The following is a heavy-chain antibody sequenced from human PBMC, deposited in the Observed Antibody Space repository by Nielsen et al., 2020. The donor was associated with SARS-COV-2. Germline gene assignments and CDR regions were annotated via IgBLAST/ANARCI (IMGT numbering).Heavy chain of an antibody. V-gene: IGHV3-9*01. J-gene: IGHJ2*01. D-gene: IGHD6-13*01. CDR1: GFTFDDYA. Sequence: SLKISCAASGFTFDDYAMHWVRQAPGKGLEWVSGISWNSGSIGYADSVKGRFTISRDNAKNSLYLQMNSLRAEDTALYYCAKPYSSSYNWYFDLWGRVTLVTVSS. CDR3: AKPYSSSYNWYFDL. CDR2: ISWNSGSI.